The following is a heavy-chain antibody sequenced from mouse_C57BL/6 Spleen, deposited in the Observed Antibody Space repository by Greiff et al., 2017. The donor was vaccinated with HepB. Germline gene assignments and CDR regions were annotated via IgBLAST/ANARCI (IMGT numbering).Heavy chain of an antibody. D-gene: IGHD2-13*01. CDR2: INPGSGGT. Sequence: QVHVKQSGAELVRPGTSVKVSCKASGYAFTNYLIESVKQRPGQGLEWIGVINPGSGGTNYNEKFKGKATLTADKSSSTAYMQLSSLTSEDSAVYFCARSRLGYWYFDVWGTGTTVTVSS. V-gene: IGHV1-54*01. CDR3: ARSRLGYWYFDV. CDR1: GYAFTNYL. J-gene: IGHJ1*03.